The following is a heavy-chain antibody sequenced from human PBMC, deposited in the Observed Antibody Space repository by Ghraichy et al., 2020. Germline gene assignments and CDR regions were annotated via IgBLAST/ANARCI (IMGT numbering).Heavy chain of an antibody. CDR1: GYSITSYY. J-gene: IGHJ4*02. D-gene: IGHD3-3*01. CDR2: IFHSGYN. V-gene: IGHV4-59*01. Sequence: SETLSLTCTGSGYSITSYYWSWIRQPPGKGLEWIGYIFHSGYNKYNPSLKSRVTISADTSKNQFSLKLSSVTAADTAVYYCARVDYWSGFYDYWGQGTQVTVSS. CDR3: ARVDYWSGFYDY.